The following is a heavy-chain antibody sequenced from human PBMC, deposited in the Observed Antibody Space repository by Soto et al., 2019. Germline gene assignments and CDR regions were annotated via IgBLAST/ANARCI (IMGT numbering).Heavy chain of an antibody. D-gene: IGHD3-10*01. V-gene: IGHV1-18*01. CDR1: GYTFTSYG. CDR3: ARVVLWFGELNGMDV. J-gene: IGHJ6*02. Sequence: ASVKVSCKASGYTFTSYGISWVRQAPGQGLEWMGWISAYNGNTNYAQKLQGRVTMTPDTSTSTAYMELRSLRSDDTAVYYCARVVLWFGELNGMDVWGQGTTVTVSS. CDR2: ISAYNGNT.